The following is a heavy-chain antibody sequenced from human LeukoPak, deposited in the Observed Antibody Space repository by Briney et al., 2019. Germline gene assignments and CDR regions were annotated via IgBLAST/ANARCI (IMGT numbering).Heavy chain of an antibody. J-gene: IGHJ5*02. V-gene: IGHV4-59*01. CDR2: IYYSGST. D-gene: IGHD6-13*01. CDR3: AREFWGAAGRPPYNWFDP. Sequence: SETLSLTCTVSGGSISSYYWSWIRQPPGKGLEWIGYIYYSGSTNYNPSLKSRVTISVDTSKNQFSLKLSSVTAADTAVYYCAREFWGAAGRPPYNWFDPWGQGTLVTVSS. CDR1: GGSISSYY.